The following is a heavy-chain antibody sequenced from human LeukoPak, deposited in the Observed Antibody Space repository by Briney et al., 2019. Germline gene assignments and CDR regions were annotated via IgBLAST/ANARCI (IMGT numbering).Heavy chain of an antibody. CDR3: ATDHATKVGATRYYYYCYGMDV. CDR1: GYTLTELS. J-gene: IGHJ6*02. D-gene: IGHD1-26*01. V-gene: IGHV1-24*01. CDR2: FDPEDGET. Sequence: ASVKVSCKVSGYTLTELSMHWVRQAPGKGLEWMGGFDPEDGETIYAQKFQGRVTMTEDTSTDTAYMELSSLRSEDTAVYYCATDHATKVGATRYYYYCYGMDVWGQGTTVTVSS.